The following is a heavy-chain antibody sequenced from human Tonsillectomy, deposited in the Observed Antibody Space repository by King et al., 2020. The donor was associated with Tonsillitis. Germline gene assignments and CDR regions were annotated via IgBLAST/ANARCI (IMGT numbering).Heavy chain of an antibody. V-gene: IGHV3-23*04. D-gene: IGHD3-22*01. J-gene: IGHJ4*02. CDR1: GFTFNSYA. CDR2: ISDSGGST. Sequence: VQLVESGGGLVQPGGSLRLSCAASGFTFNSYAMSWVRQAPGKGLEWVSTISDSGGSTYYADSVKGRFTISRDNSKNTLYLQMNSLRAEDTAIYYCAKDRVYDSSGYYLRGEYWGQGTLVTVSS. CDR3: AKDRVYDSSGYYLRGEY.